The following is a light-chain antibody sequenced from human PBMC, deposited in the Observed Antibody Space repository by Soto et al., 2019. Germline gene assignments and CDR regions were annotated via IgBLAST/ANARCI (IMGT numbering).Light chain of an antibody. V-gene: IGKV3-11*01. CDR1: QSVSSY. CDR2: DAS. J-gene: IGKJ2*01. Sequence: DIVLTQSPANLSLSPGERATLSCGASQSVSSYLAWYQQKPGQAPRLLIYDASNRATGIPARFSGSGSGTDFTLTISSLEPEDFAVYYCQQRSNGPPYTFGQGTKLEIK. CDR3: QQRSNGPPYT.